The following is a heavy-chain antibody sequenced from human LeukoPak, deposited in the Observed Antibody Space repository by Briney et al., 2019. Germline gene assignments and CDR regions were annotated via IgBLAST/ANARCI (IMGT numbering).Heavy chain of an antibody. CDR2: FDPEDGET. CDR3: ATAGYSYGPTFDY. CDR1: GYTLTELS. Sequence: ASVKVSFKVSGYTLTELSMHWVRQAPGKGLEWMGGFDPEDGETIYAQKFQGRVTMTEDTSTDTAYMELSSLRSEDTAVYYCATAGYSYGPTFDYWGQGTLVTVSS. J-gene: IGHJ4*02. D-gene: IGHD5-18*01. V-gene: IGHV1-24*01.